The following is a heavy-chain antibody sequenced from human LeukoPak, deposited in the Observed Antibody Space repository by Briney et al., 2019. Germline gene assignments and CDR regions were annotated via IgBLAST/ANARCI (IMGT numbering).Heavy chain of an antibody. CDR1: GFTVSSNY. D-gene: IGHD6-13*01. CDR2: IYSGGST. CDR3: ARDRYSSSSNFDY. Sequence: GGSLRLSCAASGFTVSSNYMSWVRQAPGKGLEWVSVIYSGGSTYYADSVKGRLTISRDNSKNTLYLQMNSMRAEDTAVYYCARDRYSSSSNFDYWGQGTLVTVSS. V-gene: IGHV3-66*02. J-gene: IGHJ4*02.